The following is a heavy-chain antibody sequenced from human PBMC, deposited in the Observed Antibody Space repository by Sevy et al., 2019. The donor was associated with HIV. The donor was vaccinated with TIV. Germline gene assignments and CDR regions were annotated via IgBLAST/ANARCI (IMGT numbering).Heavy chain of an antibody. J-gene: IGHJ4*02. D-gene: IGHD3-16*01. V-gene: IGHV3-30*18. CDR2: TSSDGSNK. CDR1: GFTFSGYG. CDR3: AKRPIADHRTKIAWGRFDY. Sequence: GESLKISCAASGFTFSGYGMHWVRQAPGKGLEWLAVTSSDGSNKYYADSVKGRFTISRDNSKNTLYLQMHSLRVEDTDGYYRAKRPIADHRTKIAWGRFDYWGQGTLVTVSS.